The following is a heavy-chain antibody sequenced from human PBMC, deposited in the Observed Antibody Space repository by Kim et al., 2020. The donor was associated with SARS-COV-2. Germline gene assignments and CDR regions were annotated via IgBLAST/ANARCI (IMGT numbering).Heavy chain of an antibody. Sequence: GGSLRLSCSVSGFSFRNYGMHWVRQAPGKGLEWVSIISYGGANRYYADSVKGRFTISRDNSKNTLFLQMNSLGAEDTAVYYCVRGAAVTLTSTDLYYFDHWGQGIMVTVSS. CDR2: ISYGGANR. V-gene: IGHV3-30*03. CDR3: VRGAAVTLTSTDLYYFDH. CDR1: GFSFRNYG. J-gene: IGHJ4*02. D-gene: IGHD2-15*01.